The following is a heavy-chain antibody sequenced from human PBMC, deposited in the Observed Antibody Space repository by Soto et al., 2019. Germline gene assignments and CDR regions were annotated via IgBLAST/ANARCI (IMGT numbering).Heavy chain of an antibody. CDR1: GVNFTSYA. CDR2: ISYDGSDK. Sequence: GGALILSCAASGVNFTSYAMHWVRQAPGKGLEWVAVISYDGSDKYYADSAKGRFTISRDNSKTTLYLQMNSLRTEDTAVYYCASGGILVGWGQRTLVTSPQ. V-gene: IGHV3-30-3*01. J-gene: IGHJ4*02. D-gene: IGHD3-22*01. CDR3: ASGGILVG.